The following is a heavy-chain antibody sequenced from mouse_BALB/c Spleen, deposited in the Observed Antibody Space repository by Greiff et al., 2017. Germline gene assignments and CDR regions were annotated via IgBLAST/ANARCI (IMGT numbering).Heavy chain of an antibody. CDR1: GFTFSSYA. Sequence: EVKVEESGGGLVKPGGSLKLSCAASGFTFSSYAMSWVRQTPEKRLEWVATISSGGSYTYYPDSVKGRFTISRDNAKNTLYLQMSSLRSEDTAMYYCARLTTATDYYAMDYWGQGTSVTVSS. J-gene: IGHJ4*01. D-gene: IGHD1-2*01. CDR2: ISSGGSYT. CDR3: ARLTTATDYYAMDY. V-gene: IGHV5-9-3*01.